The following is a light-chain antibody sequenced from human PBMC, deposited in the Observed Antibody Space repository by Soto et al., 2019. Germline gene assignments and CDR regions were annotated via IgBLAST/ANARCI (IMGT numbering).Light chain of an antibody. V-gene: IGKV3-20*01. Sequence: EIVMTPSPATLSVSPVERATLSCRASQSVSSNLAWYQQKPGQAPRLLIYGASNRATGIPDRFSGSGSGTDFTLTISRLEPEDFAVYYCQQFGSSSWTFGQGTKVDIK. CDR2: GAS. CDR1: QSVSSN. CDR3: QQFGSSSWT. J-gene: IGKJ1*01.